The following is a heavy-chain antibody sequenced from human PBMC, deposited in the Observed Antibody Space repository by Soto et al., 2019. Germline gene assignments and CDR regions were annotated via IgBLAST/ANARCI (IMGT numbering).Heavy chain of an antibody. CDR1: GDSLNSSGYY. Sequence: PSETLSLTCTVTGDSLNSSGYYWGWIRQPPGKLLEWIVSIYYSGRTYNNPSLRSRVSMSIDTSKDQFSLNLKSVTDADTALYFCARQRTSVVTQAYFDVWGPGSLVTV. CDR3: ARQRTSVVTQAYFDV. J-gene: IGHJ4*02. V-gene: IGHV4-39*01. CDR2: IYYSGRT. D-gene: IGHD2-21*02.